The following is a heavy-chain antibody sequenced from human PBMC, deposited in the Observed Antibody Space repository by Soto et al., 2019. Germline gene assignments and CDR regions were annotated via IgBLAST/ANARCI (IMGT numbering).Heavy chain of an antibody. D-gene: IGHD1-7*01. J-gene: IGHJ5*02. CDR2: IVVGSGNT. CDR3: ARVITGTTRWFDP. V-gene: IGHV1-58*01. CDR1: GFTFTSSA. Sequence: SVKVSCKASGFTFTSSAVQWVRQARGQRLEWIGWIVVGSGNTNYAQKFQERVTITRDMSTSTAYMELSSLRSDDTAVYYCARVITGTTRWFDPWGQGTLVTVSS.